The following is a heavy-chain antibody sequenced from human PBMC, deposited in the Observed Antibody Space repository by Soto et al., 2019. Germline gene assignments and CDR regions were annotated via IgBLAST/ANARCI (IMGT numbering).Heavy chain of an antibody. CDR1: GFAFGAYA. J-gene: IGHJ5*02. V-gene: IGHV3-23*01. Sequence: EVQLLESGGGLVQPGGSLRLSCAASGFAFGAYAMTWVRQAPGKGLEWVSVISGAGGNTYYADSVKGRFTVSRDNSKKMLDLEMNSLRFEDTAIYYCAKDPVPQLLPSWWFDPWGQGTQVTVSS. CDR2: ISGAGGNT. D-gene: IGHD2-2*01. CDR3: AKDPVPQLLPSWWFDP.